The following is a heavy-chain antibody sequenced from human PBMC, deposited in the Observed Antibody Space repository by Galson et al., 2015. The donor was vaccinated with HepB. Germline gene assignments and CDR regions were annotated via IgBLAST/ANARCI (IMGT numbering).Heavy chain of an antibody. CDR2: FNPGSGRT. CDR1: GYTFSNFY. J-gene: IGHJ5*01. D-gene: IGHD3-10*01. V-gene: IGHV1-46*01. Sequence: SVKVSCKASGYTFSNFYLNWVRQAPGQGLEWLGIFNPGSGRTTYAQKFQGRVTMTRDTSTNTVYMELKSLRSDDSAFYFCARASSYNHGWRGFDFWGQGTLVTVSS. CDR3: ARASSYNHGWRGFDF.